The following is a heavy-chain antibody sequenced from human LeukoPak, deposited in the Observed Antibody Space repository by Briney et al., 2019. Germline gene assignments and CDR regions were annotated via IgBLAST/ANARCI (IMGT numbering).Heavy chain of an antibody. CDR2: MNPNSGNT. CDR1: GYTFTSYD. V-gene: IGHV1-8*01. CDR3: ARVGSMVRGVIGDYNWFDP. D-gene: IGHD3-10*01. J-gene: IGHJ5*02. Sequence: GASVKVSCKASGYTFTSYDINWVRQATGQGLEWMGWMNPNSGNTGYAQKFQGRVTMTRNISISTAYMELSSLRSEDTAVYYCARVGSMVRGVIGDYNWFDPWGQGTLVTVSS.